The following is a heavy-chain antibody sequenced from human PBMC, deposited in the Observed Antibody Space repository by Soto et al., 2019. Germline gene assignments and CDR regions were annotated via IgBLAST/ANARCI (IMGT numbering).Heavy chain of an antibody. Sequence: GGSLRLSCAASGFNFGNYAMSWVRLAPGKGLEWVSDINGLFSGSAGSTYYAESVRGRFTISRDNYKNTLYLQMNSLRAEDTAVYYCAIKGGGSYEVYYSDYGCQGTLVTVSS. CDR3: AIKGGGSYEVYYSDY. CDR2: INGLFSGSAGST. J-gene: IGHJ4*02. V-gene: IGHV3-23*01. CDR1: GFNFGNYA. D-gene: IGHD2-15*01.